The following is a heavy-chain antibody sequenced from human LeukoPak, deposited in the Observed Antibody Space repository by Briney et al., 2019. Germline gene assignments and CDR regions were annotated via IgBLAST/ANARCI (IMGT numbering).Heavy chain of an antibody. CDR1: GFTFSSYW. V-gene: IGHV3-7*01. CDR2: IKQDGSEK. J-gene: IGHJ4*02. D-gene: IGHD3-10*01. CDR3: ARQIYYYGSGSYPSKFDY. Sequence: SGGSLTLSCADSGFTFSSYWMSWVRQAPGKGLEWVANIKQDGSEKYYVDSVKGRFTISRDNAKNSLYLQMNSLRAEDTAVYYCARQIYYYGSGSYPSKFDYWGQGTLVTVSS.